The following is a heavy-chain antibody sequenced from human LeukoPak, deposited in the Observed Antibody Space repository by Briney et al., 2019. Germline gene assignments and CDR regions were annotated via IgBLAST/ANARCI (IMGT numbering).Heavy chain of an antibody. D-gene: IGHD2-15*01. CDR3: ARDRWVEVAATRVYYFYGMDV. CDR2: IGTVDDT. Sequence: PGGSLRLSCAASGFTFSKYDMHWVRQPSGKGLEWVSAIGTVDDTYYPGSVKGRFTISRDNAKNSLYLQLNSLRAEDTALYYCARDRWVEVAATRVYYFYGMDVWGQGTTVTVSS. J-gene: IGHJ6*02. CDR1: GFTFSKYD. V-gene: IGHV3-13*04.